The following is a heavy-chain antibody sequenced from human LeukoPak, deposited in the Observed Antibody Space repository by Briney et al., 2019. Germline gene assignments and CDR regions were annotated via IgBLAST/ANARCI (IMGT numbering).Heavy chain of an antibody. V-gene: IGHV1-8*01. J-gene: IGHJ5*02. CDR2: MNPDSGNT. D-gene: IGHD2-2*02. CDR1: GYTFTSYD. Sequence: ASVKVSCKASGYTFTSYDINWVRQATGQGLEWMGWMNPDSGNTGYAQKFQGRVTMTRNTSISTAYMELSSLGSEDTAVYYCARGLYCSSTSCYTSYWFDPWGQGTLVTVSS. CDR3: ARGLYCSSTSCYTSYWFDP.